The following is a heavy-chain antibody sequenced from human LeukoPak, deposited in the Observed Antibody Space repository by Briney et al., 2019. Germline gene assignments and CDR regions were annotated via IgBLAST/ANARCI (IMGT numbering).Heavy chain of an antibody. D-gene: IGHD2-15*01. CDR2: ISGSGGST. CDR1: GFSVSGYW. Sequence: PGGYLSLSCAVSGFSVSGYWMTWVRQAPGKGLAWVSAISGSGGSTYYADSVKGRFTISRDNSKNTLYLQMNSLRAEDTAVYYCAKLAPLYCSGGSCSTNYFDYWGQGTLVTVSS. CDR3: AKLAPLYCSGGSCSTNYFDY. J-gene: IGHJ4*02. V-gene: IGHV3-23*01.